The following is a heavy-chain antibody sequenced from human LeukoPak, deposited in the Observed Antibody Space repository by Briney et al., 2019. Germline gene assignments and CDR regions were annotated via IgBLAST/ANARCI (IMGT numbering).Heavy chain of an antibody. V-gene: IGHV4-59*01. CDR3: ARYSSGWYLDY. CDR2: IYYSGST. D-gene: IGHD6-19*01. J-gene: IGHJ4*02. CDR1: GGSISSYY. Sequence: SETLSLTCTVSGGSISSYYWSWIRQPPGKGLEWIGYIYYSGSTNYNPSLKSRVTISVATSKNQFSLKLSSVTAADTAVYYCARYSSGWYLDYWGQGTLVTVSS.